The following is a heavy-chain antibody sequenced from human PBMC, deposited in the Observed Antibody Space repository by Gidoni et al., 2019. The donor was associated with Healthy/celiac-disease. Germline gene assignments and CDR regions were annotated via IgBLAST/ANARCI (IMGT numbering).Heavy chain of an antibody. D-gene: IGHD1-1*01. CDR3: VLNDVYYYYGMDV. CDR2: IFSNDEK. J-gene: IGHJ6*02. V-gene: IGHV2-26*01. CDR1: GFSLSNARMG. Sequence: QVPLKESGPVLVKPTATLTLTCTVSGFSLSNARMGVSWIRQPPGKALEWLAHIFSNDEKSYSTSLKSRLTISKDTSKSQVVLTMTNMDPVDTATYYCVLNDVYYYYGMDVWGQGTTVTVSS.